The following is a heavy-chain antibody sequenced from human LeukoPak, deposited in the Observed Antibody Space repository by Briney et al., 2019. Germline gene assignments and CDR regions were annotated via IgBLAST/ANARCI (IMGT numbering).Heavy chain of an antibody. CDR1: GYSISSGYY. D-gene: IGHD3-3*01. Sequence: KPSETLSLTCTVSGYSISSGYYWGWIRQPPGKGLEWIGSIYHSGSTYYNPSLKSRVTISVDTSKNQFSLKLSSVTAADTAVYYCARERISGLEWLNWFDPWGQGTLVTVSS. V-gene: IGHV4-38-2*02. CDR2: IYHSGST. CDR3: ARERISGLEWLNWFDP. J-gene: IGHJ5*02.